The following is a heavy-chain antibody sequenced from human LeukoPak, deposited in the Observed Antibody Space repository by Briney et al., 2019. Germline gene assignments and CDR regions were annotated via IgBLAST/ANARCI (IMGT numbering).Heavy chain of an antibody. J-gene: IGHJ5*02. V-gene: IGHV4-39*01. CDR3: ARHGVWSRGWFDP. CDR1: GGSISSSSYY. CDR2: IYYSGST. Sequence: SETLSLTCTVSGGSISSSSYYWGWIRQPPGKGLEWIGSIYYSGSTYYNPSLKSRVTISVDTSKNQFSLKLSSVTATDTAVYYCARHGVWSRGWFDPWGQGTLVTVSS. D-gene: IGHD2-8*01.